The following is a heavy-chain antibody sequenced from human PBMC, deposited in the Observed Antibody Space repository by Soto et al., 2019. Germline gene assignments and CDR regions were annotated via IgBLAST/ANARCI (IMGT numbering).Heavy chain of an antibody. J-gene: IGHJ4*02. D-gene: IGHD3-22*01. CDR1: AGSIGIGYYY. V-gene: IGHV4-30-4*01. Sequence: PSETQSLTWAVSAGSIGIGYYYWRWIRQPPGNCLEWIGYIYYSGSTYYNPSLKSRVTISVDTSKNQFSLKLSSVTAADTAVYYCARVGSTVRHYYDTSGYYSYFDYWGQGTLVTVSS. CDR3: ARVGSTVRHYYDTSGYYSYFDY. CDR2: IYYSGST.